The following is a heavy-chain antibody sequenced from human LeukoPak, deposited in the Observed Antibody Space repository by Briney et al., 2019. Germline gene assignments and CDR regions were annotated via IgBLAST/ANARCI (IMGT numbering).Heavy chain of an antibody. D-gene: IGHD3-22*01. CDR1: GFTFSSYG. CDR2: IWYDGSNK. V-gene: IGHV3-33*06. CDR3: AKDNRNYYDGNGCYYPNAFDI. J-gene: IGHJ3*02. Sequence: PGRSLRLSCAASGFTFSSYGMHWVRQAPGKGLEWVAVIWYDGSNKYYADSVKGRFTISRDNSKNTLHLQMNSLRAEDTAVYYCAKDNRNYYDGNGCYYPNAFDIWGQGTMVTVSS.